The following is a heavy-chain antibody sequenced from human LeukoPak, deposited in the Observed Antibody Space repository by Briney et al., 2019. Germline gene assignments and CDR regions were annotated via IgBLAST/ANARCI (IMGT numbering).Heavy chain of an antibody. V-gene: IGHV4-39*07. D-gene: IGHD2-15*01. CDR1: GGSISSSSYY. Sequence: SQTLSLTCTVSGGSISSSSYYWGWIRQPPGKGLEWIGSIYYSGSTYYNPSLKSRVTISVDTSKNQFSLKLSSVTAADTAVYYCARDGGSGGSNNWFDPWGQGTLVTVSS. J-gene: IGHJ5*02. CDR3: ARDGGSGGSNNWFDP. CDR2: IYYSGST.